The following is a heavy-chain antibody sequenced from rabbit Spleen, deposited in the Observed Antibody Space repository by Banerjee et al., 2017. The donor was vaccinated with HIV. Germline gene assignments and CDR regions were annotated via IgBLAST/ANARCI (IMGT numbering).Heavy chain of an antibody. V-gene: IGHV1S40*01. Sequence: QSLEESGGDLVKPGASLTLTCTASGFSFSSSHWICWVRQAPGKGLEWIACIDGGGFSYYASWAKGRFTISKTSSTTVTLQATSLTAADTATYFCARDTSTSFSSYGMDLWGQGTLVTVS. D-gene: IGHD1-1*01. J-gene: IGHJ6*01. CDR3: ARDTSTSFSSYGMDL. CDR2: IDGGGFS. CDR1: GFSFSSSHW.